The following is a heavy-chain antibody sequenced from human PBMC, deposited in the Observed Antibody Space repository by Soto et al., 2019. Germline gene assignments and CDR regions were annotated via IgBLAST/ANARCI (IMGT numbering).Heavy chain of an antibody. CDR2: RKSGVEG. CDR3: TRDRPGPQHYFDY. D-gene: IGHD6-6*01. J-gene: IGHJ4*02. CDR1: GFTFSSYS. Sequence: PGGSLRLSCAASGFTFSSYSMHWVRQAPGKGQGLRRQDRKSGVEGTSVDLGGRRITITKDNAKNMLYLQMNSLRAEDTAVYYCTRDRPGPQHYFDYWGQGNMVTVSS. V-gene: IGHV3-30*07.